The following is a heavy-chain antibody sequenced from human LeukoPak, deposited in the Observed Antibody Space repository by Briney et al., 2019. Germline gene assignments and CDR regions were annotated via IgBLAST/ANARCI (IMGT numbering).Heavy chain of an antibody. CDR1: GFTFSDYY. Sequence: PGGSLRLSCAASGFTFSDYYMSWIRQAPGKGLEWISYSSTSGSTIYYADSVKGRFTISRDNAKNSLYLQMNSLRAEDTAVYYCARDGDCVWGSYHTPLDYWGQGTLVTVSS. CDR2: SSTSGSTI. CDR3: ARDGDCVWGSYHTPLDY. D-gene: IGHD3-16*02. J-gene: IGHJ4*02. V-gene: IGHV3-11*04.